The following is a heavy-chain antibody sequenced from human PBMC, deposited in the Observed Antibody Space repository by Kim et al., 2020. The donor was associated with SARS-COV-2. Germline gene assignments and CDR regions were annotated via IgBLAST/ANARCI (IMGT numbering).Heavy chain of an antibody. CDR3: ARHLMY. J-gene: IGHJ4*02. CDR2: INHIGSI. V-gene: IGHV4-34*01. Sequence: ETLSLTCSVYGGSLSGYYWTWIRQAPGKGLEWIGEINHIGSIIYNPSLKSRVTISGDTSKNQFSLKLNSVTAADTAVYYCARHLMYWGQGTLVTVSS. CDR1: GGSLSGYY. D-gene: IGHD2-8*01.